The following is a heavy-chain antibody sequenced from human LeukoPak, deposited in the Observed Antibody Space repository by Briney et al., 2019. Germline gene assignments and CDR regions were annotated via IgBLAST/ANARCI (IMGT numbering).Heavy chain of an antibody. CDR3: ARLYCSSTSCERPFDY. Sequence: SETLSLTCAVSRGSISSNTWWSWVRQPPGKGLEWIGEIYRSGSTHYNPSLKSRVTISVDKTKNQFSLKLSSVTAADTAVYYCARLYCSSTSCERPFDYWGQGTLVTVSS. J-gene: IGHJ4*02. D-gene: IGHD2-2*01. CDR2: IYRSGST. V-gene: IGHV4-4*02. CDR1: RGSISSNTW.